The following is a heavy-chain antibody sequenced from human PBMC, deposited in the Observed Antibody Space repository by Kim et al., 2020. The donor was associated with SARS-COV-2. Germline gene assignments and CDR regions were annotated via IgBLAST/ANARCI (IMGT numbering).Heavy chain of an antibody. D-gene: IGHD6-13*01. J-gene: IGHJ6*02. CDR1: GFTFSSYA. Sequence: GGSLRLSCAASGFTFSSYAMHWVRQAPGKGLEWVAVISYDGSNKYYADSVKGRFTISRDNSKNTLYLQMNSLRAEDTAVYYCARDKYSSSWDYYYYYGMDVWGQGTTVTVSS. V-gene: IGHV3-30-3*01. CDR3: ARDKYSSSWDYYYYYGMDV. CDR2: ISYDGSNK.